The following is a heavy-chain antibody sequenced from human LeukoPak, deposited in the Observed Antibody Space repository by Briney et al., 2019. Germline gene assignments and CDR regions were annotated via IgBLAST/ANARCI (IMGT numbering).Heavy chain of an antibody. CDR2: IRSKAYGGTT. Sequence: GGSLRLSCTASGFTFGDYAMSWFRQAPGKGLEWVGFIRSKAYGGTTEYAASVKGRFTVSRDDSKSIAYLQMNSLKTEDTAVYYCTRRGYHNWFGPWGQGTLVTVSS. V-gene: IGHV3-49*03. CDR1: GFTFGDYA. CDR3: TRRGYHNWFGP. J-gene: IGHJ5*02. D-gene: IGHD5-18*01.